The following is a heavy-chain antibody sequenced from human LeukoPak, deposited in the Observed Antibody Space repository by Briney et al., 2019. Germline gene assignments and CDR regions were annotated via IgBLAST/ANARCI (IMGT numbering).Heavy chain of an antibody. J-gene: IGHJ6*02. CDR1: GGSIRSYY. D-gene: IGHD4-17*01. V-gene: IGHV4-59*01. CDR3: ARDGYGDHYGMDA. CDR2: IYYSGST. Sequence: SETLSLTCTVSGGSIRSYYWSWIRQPPGKGLEWIGYIYYSGSTNYNPSLKSRVTISVDTSRNQISLRLSSVTAVDTAVYYCARDGYGDHYGMDAWGQGTTVTVSS.